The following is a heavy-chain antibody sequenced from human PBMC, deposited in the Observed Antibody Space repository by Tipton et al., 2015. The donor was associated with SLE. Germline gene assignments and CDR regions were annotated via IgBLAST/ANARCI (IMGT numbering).Heavy chain of an antibody. Sequence: SLRLSCAASGFTFSSNYMSWVRQAPGKGLEWVSVIYSGGSTYYADSVKGRFTISRDNSKNTLYPQMNSLRAEDTAVYYCATQSITGTTGAFEIWGQGTMVTVSS. D-gene: IGHD1-20*01. CDR2: IYSGGST. CDR3: ATQSITGTTGAFEI. V-gene: IGHV3-66*04. J-gene: IGHJ3*02. CDR1: GFTFSSNY.